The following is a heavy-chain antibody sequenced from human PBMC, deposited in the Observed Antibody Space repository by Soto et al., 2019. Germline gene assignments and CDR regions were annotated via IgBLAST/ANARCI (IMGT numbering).Heavy chain of an antibody. Sequence: GGSLRLSCAASGFTFSSYWMSWVRQAPGKGLEWVANIKQDGSDKYYVDSVKGRFTISRDNAKNSLYLQMDSLRAEDTAVYYCAREKAYYGSGSYHTPYYFDYWGQGNLVTVSS. CDR2: IKQDGSDK. D-gene: IGHD3-10*01. V-gene: IGHV3-7*05. CDR3: AREKAYYGSGSYHTPYYFDY. J-gene: IGHJ4*02. CDR1: GFTFSSYW.